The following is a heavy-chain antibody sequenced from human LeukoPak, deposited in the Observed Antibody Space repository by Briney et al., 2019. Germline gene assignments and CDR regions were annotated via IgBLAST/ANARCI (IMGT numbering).Heavy chain of an antibody. D-gene: IGHD1-14*01. CDR2: IYSGGAT. V-gene: IGHV3-53*01. Sequence: GGSLRLPCAASGITVSTNYMSWVRQAPGKGLEWVSIIYSGGATFYADSVKGRFTISRENSKNTLWLQMNSLRAEDTAVYYCARTTLGTDYYYGMDVWGQGTTVTVSS. CDR1: GITVSTNY. CDR3: ARTTLGTDYYYGMDV. J-gene: IGHJ6*02.